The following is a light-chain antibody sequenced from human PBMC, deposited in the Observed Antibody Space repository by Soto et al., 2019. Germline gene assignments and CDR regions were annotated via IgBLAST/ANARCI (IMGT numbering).Light chain of an antibody. Sequence: QSALTQPASVSGSPGQSITISCTGTSSDVGAYNSLSWYQQYPGIAPKLLIYDVSNRPLRVSNRFSASKSGTTTSLTISGRQAEDEADYYCSTYPTNTTLGVFGTGTKLTVL. J-gene: IGLJ1*01. CDR2: DVS. CDR1: SSDVGAYNS. V-gene: IGLV2-14*01. CDR3: STYPTNTTLGV.